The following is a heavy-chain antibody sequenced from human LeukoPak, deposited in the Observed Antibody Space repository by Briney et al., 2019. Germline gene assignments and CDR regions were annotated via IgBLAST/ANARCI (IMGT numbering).Heavy chain of an antibody. V-gene: IGHV5-51*01. D-gene: IGHD2-21*01. CDR2: IYPGDSDA. CDR1: GYSFASYW. CDR3: ARSTSDYYSADY. J-gene: IGHJ4*02. Sequence: GESLKISCKGSGYSFASYWIAWARQVSGKGLEFMGIIYPGDSDARYSPSSQGHVTISVDESITTAYLQWSSLEASDTAMYYCARSTSDYYSADYWGQGTLVTVSS.